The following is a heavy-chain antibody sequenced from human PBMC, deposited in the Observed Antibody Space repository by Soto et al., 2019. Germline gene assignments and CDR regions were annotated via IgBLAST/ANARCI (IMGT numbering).Heavy chain of an antibody. V-gene: IGHV4-61*01. CDR2: FYDSGST. CDR1: GGSVSSGSFY. D-gene: IGHD5-12*01. CDR3: AASAPPATNYYYAMDV. J-gene: IGHJ6*02. Sequence: SETLALTCTVSGGSVSSGSFYWSWIRRPPGKGLEWIGYFYDSGSTNYNPSLRSRVTMSVDTSKNQFSLKLSSVTAADTAVYYCAASAPPATNYYYAMDVWGQGTTVTVSS.